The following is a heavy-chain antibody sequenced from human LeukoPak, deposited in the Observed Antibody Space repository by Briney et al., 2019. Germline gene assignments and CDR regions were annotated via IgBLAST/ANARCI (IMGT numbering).Heavy chain of an antibody. V-gene: IGHV3-21*01. J-gene: IGHJ4*02. CDR3: ARDHAQIVVVPAASLDY. CDR1: GFTFSSYS. D-gene: IGHD2-2*01. CDR2: ISSSSSYI. Sequence: GGSLRLSCAASGFTFSSYSMNWVRQAPGKGLEWVSSISSSSSYIYYADSVKGRFTISRDNAKNSLYLQMNSLRAEDTAVYYCARDHAQIVVVPAASLDYWGQGTLVTVSS.